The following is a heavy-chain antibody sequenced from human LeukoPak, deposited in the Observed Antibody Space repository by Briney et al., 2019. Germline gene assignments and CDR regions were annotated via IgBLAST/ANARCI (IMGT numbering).Heavy chain of an antibody. J-gene: IGHJ3*02. CDR2: INPNSGGT. Sequence: ASVKVSCKASGYTFTGYYMHWVRQAPGQGLEWMGWINPNSGGTNYAQKFRGRVTMTRDTSISTAYMELSRLRSDDTAVYYCAKGYYDSRGLDIWGQGTMVTVSS. V-gene: IGHV1-2*02. CDR3: AKGYYDSRGLDI. CDR1: GYTFTGYY. D-gene: IGHD3-22*01.